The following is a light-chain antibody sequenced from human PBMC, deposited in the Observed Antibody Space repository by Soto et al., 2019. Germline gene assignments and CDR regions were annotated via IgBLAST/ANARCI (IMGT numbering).Light chain of an antibody. J-gene: IGKJ5*01. Sequence: PGELATLSCSASQSVSSSYIAWYQQRPGQTPSLLIYGASTRATGIPDRFSGSVSGTHFTLTISRLEPGDFAVYYCQHFGGTTFTFGQGTRLEIK. V-gene: IGKV3-20*01. CDR2: GAS. CDR1: QSVSSSY. CDR3: QHFGGTTFT.